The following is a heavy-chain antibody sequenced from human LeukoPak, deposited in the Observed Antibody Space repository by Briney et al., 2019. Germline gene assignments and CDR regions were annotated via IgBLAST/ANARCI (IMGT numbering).Heavy chain of an antibody. D-gene: IGHD3-3*01. V-gene: IGHV3-21*01. CDR2: ISSSSSYI. CDR1: GFTFSDYN. CDR3: ASYYDFWSGYYTYYFDY. Sequence: GGSLRLSCAASGFTFSDYNMRWIRQAPGKGLEWVSSISSSSSYIYYADSVKGRFTISRDNAKNSLYLQMNSLRAEDTAVYYCASYYDFWSGYYTYYFDYWGQGTLVTVSS. J-gene: IGHJ4*02.